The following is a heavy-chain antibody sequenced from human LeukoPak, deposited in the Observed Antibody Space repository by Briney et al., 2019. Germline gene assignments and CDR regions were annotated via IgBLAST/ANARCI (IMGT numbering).Heavy chain of an antibody. CDR3: ARDDSSGFYYERGRDFDY. CDR2: ISGSSSDV. V-gene: IGHV3-11*05. J-gene: IGHJ4*02. D-gene: IGHD3-22*01. CDR1: GFTFSDSY. Sequence: GGSLRLSCAASGFTFSDSYMTWIRQAPGKGLELLSYISGSSSDVNYIDSVRGRFTISRDNAKNSLYLEMNSLRAEDTAIYYCARDDSSGFYYERGRDFDYWGQGTLVTVSS.